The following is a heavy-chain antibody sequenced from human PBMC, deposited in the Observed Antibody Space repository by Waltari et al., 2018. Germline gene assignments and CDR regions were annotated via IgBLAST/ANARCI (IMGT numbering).Heavy chain of an antibody. V-gene: IGHV1-69*05. J-gene: IGHJ6*02. D-gene: IGHD2-15*01. CDR3: ARVDGCSGGSCYSGYYYYGMDV. CDR1: GGTFSSYA. Sequence: QVQLVQSGAEVKKPGSSVKVSCKASGGTFSSYAISWVRQAPGQGLEWMGGIIPIFGTANYAQKFQGRVTITTDESTSTAYMELSSLRSEDTAVYYCARVDGCSGGSCYSGYYYYGMDVWGQGTTVTVSS. CDR2: IIPIFGTA.